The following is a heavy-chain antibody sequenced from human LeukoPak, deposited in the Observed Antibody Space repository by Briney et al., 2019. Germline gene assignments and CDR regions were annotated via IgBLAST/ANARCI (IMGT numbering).Heavy chain of an antibody. J-gene: IGHJ5*02. V-gene: IGHV4-30-4*08. Sequence: SETLSLTCTVSGGSITTYYWSWIRQPPGKGLEWIGYIYYSGSTYYNPSLKSRVTISVDTSKNQFSLKLSSVTAADTAVYYCARGLTTIVGATGWFDPWGQGTLVTVSS. CDR2: IYYSGST. CDR3: ARGLTTIVGATGWFDP. CDR1: GGSITTYY. D-gene: IGHD1-26*01.